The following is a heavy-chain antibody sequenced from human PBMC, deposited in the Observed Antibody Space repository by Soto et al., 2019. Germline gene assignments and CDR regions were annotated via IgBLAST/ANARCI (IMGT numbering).Heavy chain of an antibody. J-gene: IGHJ4*02. V-gene: IGHV3-30*18. CDR2: ISYDGSNK. CDR1: GFTFSSYG. D-gene: IGHD1-26*01. Sequence: QVQLVESGGGVVQPGRSLRLSCAASGFTFSSYGMHWVRQAPGKGLEWVAVISYDGSNKYYADSVKDRFTISRDNSKNTLYLQMNSLRAEDTAVYYCAKDSAWEHLLYYSASWGQGTLVTVSS. CDR3: AKDSAWEHLLYYSAS.